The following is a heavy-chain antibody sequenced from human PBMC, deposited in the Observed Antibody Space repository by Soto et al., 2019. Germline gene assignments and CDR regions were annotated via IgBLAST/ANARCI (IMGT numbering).Heavy chain of an antibody. CDR3: ATDGQITTFGVASAPYALDV. V-gene: IGHV1-3*01. CDR2: INAGNGNT. Sequence: ASVKVSCKASGYTFTSYAMHWVRQAPGQRLEWMGWINAGNGNTKYSQKFQGRVTITRDTSASTAYMELSSLISEDTAVYYCATDGQITTFGVASAPYALDVWGQGTTVTVSS. CDR1: GYTFTSYA. J-gene: IGHJ6*02. D-gene: IGHD3-3*01.